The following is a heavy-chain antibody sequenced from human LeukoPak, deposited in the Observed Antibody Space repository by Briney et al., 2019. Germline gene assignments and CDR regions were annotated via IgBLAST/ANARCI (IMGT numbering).Heavy chain of an antibody. J-gene: IGHJ6*03. CDR2: ISGYNGNT. CDR1: GYTFTSYG. CDR3: ARLSGTTYYYYYMDV. D-gene: IGHD1-7*01. V-gene: IGHV1-18*01. Sequence: PSVKVSCKPSGYTFTSYGISGVRHAPGQGRECRGWISGYNGNTNYAQKLQGRVTMTTDTSTSTAYMELRSLRSDDTAVYYCARLSGTTYYYYYMDVWGKGTTVTVSS.